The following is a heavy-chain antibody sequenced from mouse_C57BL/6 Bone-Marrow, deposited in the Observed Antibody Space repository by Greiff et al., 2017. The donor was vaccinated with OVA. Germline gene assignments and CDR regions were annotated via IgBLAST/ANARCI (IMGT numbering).Heavy chain of an antibody. Sequence: QVQLQQSGAELVKPGASVKLSCKASGYTFTESTIHWVKQRSGQGLGWIGWFYPGSGSIKYNEKFKDKAPLTAAKSSSTVYMELSRLTSEDSAVYFCARHQKGGSSYDYWGQGTTLTVSS. CDR1: GYTFTEST. D-gene: IGHD1-1*01. J-gene: IGHJ2*01. CDR2: FYPGSGSI. V-gene: IGHV1-62-2*01. CDR3: ARHQKGGSSYDY.